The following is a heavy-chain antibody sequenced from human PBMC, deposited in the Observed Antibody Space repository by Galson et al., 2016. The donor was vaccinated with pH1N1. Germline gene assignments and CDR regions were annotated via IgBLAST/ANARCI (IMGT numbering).Heavy chain of an antibody. J-gene: IGHJ4*02. CDR3: AASETYKPSSYDY. D-gene: IGHD3-10*01. CDR2: IIAIFGVP. V-gene: IGHV1-69*10. Sequence: SVKVSCKASGGIFNKYAISWVRQAPGQGFEWVGDIIAIFGVPNYAQKFQGRVTINADKSTNTAYMELSSLKSDDTAVYYCAASETYKPSSYDYWGLGTLVTVSS. CDR1: GGIFNKYA.